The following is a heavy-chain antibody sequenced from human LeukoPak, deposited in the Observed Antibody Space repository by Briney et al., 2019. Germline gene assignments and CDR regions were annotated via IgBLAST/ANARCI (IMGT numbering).Heavy chain of an antibody. V-gene: IGHV1-8*01. J-gene: IGHJ6*02. D-gene: IGHD3-9*01. CDR1: GYTFTSYD. CDR2: MNPNSGNT. Sequence: ASVKVSCKASGYTFTSYDINWVRQATGQGLEWMGWMNPNSGNTGYAQKFQGRVTMTRNTSISTAYMELSSLRSEDKAVYYCARGGQYDILTGYYNPDYYYYGMDVWGQGTTVTVSS. CDR3: ARGGQYDILTGYYNPDYYYYGMDV.